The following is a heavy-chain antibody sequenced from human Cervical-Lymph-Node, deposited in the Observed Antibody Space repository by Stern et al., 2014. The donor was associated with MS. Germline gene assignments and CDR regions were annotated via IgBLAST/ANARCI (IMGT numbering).Heavy chain of an antibody. Sequence: QVPLRESGPTLVKPTQTLTLTCTFSGFSLSASGVSVGWIRQPPGKALEWLAIISWDDDKRYSPSLKSRLTITKDTSKNQVVLTMTNMYPVDTATFYCARGNSTGYYRDWFDPWGQGTLVTVSS. V-gene: IGHV2-5*02. CDR3: ARGNSTGYYRDWFDP. CDR2: ISWDDDK. J-gene: IGHJ5*02. CDR1: GFSLSASGVS. D-gene: IGHD6-19*01.